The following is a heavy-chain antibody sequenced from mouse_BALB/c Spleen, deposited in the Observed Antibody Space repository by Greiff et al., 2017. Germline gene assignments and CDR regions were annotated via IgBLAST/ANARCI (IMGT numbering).Heavy chain of an antibody. J-gene: IGHJ3*01. V-gene: IGHV1-77*01. CDR1: GYTFTDYY. Sequence: VQLQQSGAELARPGASVKLSCKASGYTFTDYYINWVKQRTGQGLEWIGEIYPGSGNTYYNEKFKGKATLTADKSSSTAYMQLSSLTSEDSAVYFCARSLLRLRAWFAYWGQGTLVTVSA. CDR2: IYPGSGNT. CDR3: ARSLLRLRAWFAY. D-gene: IGHD1-2*01.